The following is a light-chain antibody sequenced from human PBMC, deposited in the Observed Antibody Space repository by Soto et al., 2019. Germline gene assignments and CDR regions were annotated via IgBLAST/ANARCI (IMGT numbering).Light chain of an antibody. CDR1: SSNIVSNT. Sequence: QSVLTQPPSASGTPGQRVTISCSGSSSNIVSNTVIWYQQLPGTAPKLLIYSNNQRPSGVPDRFSGSKSGTSASLAISGLQSEDEADYYCAAWDDSLNGVVFGGGTKLTVL. CDR2: SNN. CDR3: AAWDDSLNGVV. J-gene: IGLJ2*01. V-gene: IGLV1-44*01.